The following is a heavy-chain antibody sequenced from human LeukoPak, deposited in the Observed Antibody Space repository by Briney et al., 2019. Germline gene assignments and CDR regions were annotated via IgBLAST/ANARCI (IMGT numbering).Heavy chain of an antibody. CDR3: AKVEESFLVVPAAMLDY. CDR1: GFTFSSYA. CDR2: ISGSGGST. V-gene: IGHV3-23*01. J-gene: IGHJ4*02. D-gene: IGHD2-2*01. Sequence: GGSLRLSCAASGFTFSSYAMSWVRQAPGKGLEWVSAISGSGGSTYYADSVKGRFTISRDNSKNTLYLQMNSLRAEDTAVYYCAKVEESFLVVPAAMLDYWGQGTLVTVSS.